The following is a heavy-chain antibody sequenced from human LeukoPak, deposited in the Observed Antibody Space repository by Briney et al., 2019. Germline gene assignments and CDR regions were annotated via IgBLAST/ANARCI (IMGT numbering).Heavy chain of an antibody. Sequence: SQTLSLTCTVSGGSISSGSYYWSWIRQPAGKGLEWIGRIYTSGSTNYNPSLKSRVTISLDTSKNQFSLKLSSVTAADTAVYYCARDSDSSSISDSWGQGTLGTVSS. J-gene: IGHJ5*01. CDR2: IYTSGST. D-gene: IGHD6-6*01. CDR3: ARDSDSSSISDS. CDR1: GGSISSGSYY. V-gene: IGHV4-61*02.